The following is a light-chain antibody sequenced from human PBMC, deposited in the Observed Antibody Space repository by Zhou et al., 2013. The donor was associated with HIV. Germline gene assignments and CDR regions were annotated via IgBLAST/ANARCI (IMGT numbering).Light chain of an antibody. CDR1: QSLLQSNGKTY. Sequence: DIVMTQSPLSLPVTPGEPASISCRSSQSLLQSNGKTYLDWYLQKPGQSPQLLISLASNRASGVPDRFSGGGSGTDFTLEISRVEAEDVGVYYCMQVLQPPFTFGPGTKVDIK. CDR2: LAS. CDR3: MQVLQPPFT. J-gene: IGKJ3*01. V-gene: IGKV2-28*01.